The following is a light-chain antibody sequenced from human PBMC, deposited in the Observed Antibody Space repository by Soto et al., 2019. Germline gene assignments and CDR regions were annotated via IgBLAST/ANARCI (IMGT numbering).Light chain of an antibody. Sequence: DIVMTQSPDSLAVSLGERATINCKSSQSVLYSSNNKNYLAWYQQKPGQPPKLLIYWASTRESGVPDRFSGSGSGTDFTLTISSLQAEDVAVYYCQQYYSTPTFGGGTKV. J-gene: IGKJ4*01. CDR1: QSVLYSSNNKNY. CDR2: WAS. V-gene: IGKV4-1*01. CDR3: QQYYSTPT.